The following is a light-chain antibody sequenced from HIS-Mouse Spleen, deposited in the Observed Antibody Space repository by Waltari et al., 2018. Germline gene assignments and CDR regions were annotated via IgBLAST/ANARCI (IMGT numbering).Light chain of an antibody. CDR1: QSLLHSNGYNY. J-gene: IGKJ1*01. CDR3: MQALQTPWT. CDR2: LGS. Sequence: DIVMTQSPLSLPVPPGEPASISCSSIQSLLHSNGYNYLDWYLQKPGQSPPLLIYLGSNRASGVPDRFSGSGSGTDFTLKISRVEAEDVGVYYCMQALQTPWTFGQGTKVEIK. V-gene: IGKV2-28*01.